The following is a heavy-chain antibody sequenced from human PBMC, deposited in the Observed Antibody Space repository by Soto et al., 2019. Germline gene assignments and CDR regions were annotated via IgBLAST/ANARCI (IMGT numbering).Heavy chain of an antibody. J-gene: IGHJ4*02. CDR2: ISAYNGNT. D-gene: IGHD2-21*02. CDR1: GYTFTSYG. V-gene: IGHV1-18*01. CDR3: ARGYCGGDCYLPYYFDY. Sequence: ASVKVSCKASGYTFTSYGISWARQAPGQGLEWMGWISAYNGNTNYAQKLQGRVTMTTDTSTSTAYMELRSLRSDDTAVYYCARGYCGGDCYLPYYFDYWGQGTLVTVSS.